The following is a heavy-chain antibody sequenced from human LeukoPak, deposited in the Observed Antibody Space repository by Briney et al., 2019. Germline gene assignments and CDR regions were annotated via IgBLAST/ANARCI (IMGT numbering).Heavy chain of an antibody. CDR2: IIPIFGTA. CDR1: GDTFSSYG. D-gene: IGHD1-26*01. Sequence: SVKVSCKASGDTFSSYGINWVRQAPGQGLEWMGGIIPIFGTANYAQNFQGRVTITSDASRSTAYMELNSLKSDDTAMYFCARVHRWMGEIRLGDSASDIWGQGTMVIVSS. J-gene: IGHJ3*02. CDR3: ARVHRWMGEIRLGDSASDI. V-gene: IGHV1-69*13.